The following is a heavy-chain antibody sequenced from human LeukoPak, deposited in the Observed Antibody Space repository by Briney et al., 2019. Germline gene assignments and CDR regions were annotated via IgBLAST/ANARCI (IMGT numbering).Heavy chain of an antibody. Sequence: GGSLRLSCAASGFTFSSYAMTWVRQAPGKGLEWVSAISGSGSNTYYADSVKGRFTISRDNSKSTLYLLINSLRADDTAVYYCARGNGDYAIHPDYWGQGTLVTVSS. CDR1: GFTFSSYA. D-gene: IGHD4-17*01. V-gene: IGHV3-23*01. CDR2: ISGSGSNT. CDR3: ARGNGDYAIHPDY. J-gene: IGHJ4*02.